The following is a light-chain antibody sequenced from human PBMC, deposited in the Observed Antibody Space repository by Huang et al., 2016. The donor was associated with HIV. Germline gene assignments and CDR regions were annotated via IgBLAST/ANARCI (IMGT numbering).Light chain of an antibody. V-gene: IGKV1-39*01. CDR3: QQSYSSWWT. J-gene: IGKJ1*01. CDR2: KAS. Sequence: DIQMTQSPSSLSASVGDTVTITCRASQGIGNKVHWYQQKPGKAPNLLIYKASNLQSGVPSRFSGSGSGTDFTLTIRGLQPEDFAVYYCQQSYSSWWTFGRGTKVEI. CDR1: QGIGNK.